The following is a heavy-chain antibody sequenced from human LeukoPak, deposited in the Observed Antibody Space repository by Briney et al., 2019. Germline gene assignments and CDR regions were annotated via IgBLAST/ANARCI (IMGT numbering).Heavy chain of an antibody. Sequence: SETLSLTCTVSGGSISSDNYYWSWIRQPAGKGLEWIGRVYPSGSTNYNPSLKSRVTISVDTSKNQFSLKLSSVAAADTAVYYCVRDRHWTNDWVFDYWGQGTLVTVSS. V-gene: IGHV4-61*02. CDR3: VRDRHWTNDWVFDY. J-gene: IGHJ4*02. CDR2: VYPSGST. CDR1: GGSISSDNYY. D-gene: IGHD1/OR15-1a*01.